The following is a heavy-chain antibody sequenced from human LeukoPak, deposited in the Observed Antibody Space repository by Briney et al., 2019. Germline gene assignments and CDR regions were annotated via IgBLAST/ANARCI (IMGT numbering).Heavy chain of an antibody. V-gene: IGHV4-4*08. Sequence: SETLSLTCTVSGGSMKNYYWSWIRQPPGKGLEWIGRIYTSGSTNYNPSLKSRVTISVDTSKNQFSLKLSSVTAADTAVYYCARDHSTYYYGSGSHPGWFDPWGQGTLVTVSS. J-gene: IGHJ5*02. CDR2: IYTSGST. D-gene: IGHD3-10*01. CDR3: ARDHSTYYYGSGSHPGWFDP. CDR1: GGSMKNYY.